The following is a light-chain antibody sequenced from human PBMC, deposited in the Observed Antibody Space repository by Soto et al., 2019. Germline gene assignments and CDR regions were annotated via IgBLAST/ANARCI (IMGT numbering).Light chain of an antibody. Sequence: DIQMTQSPSTLSASVGDRVTITCRASQSIINWLAWYQQKPGKAPKLLIYDASSLESGVPSRFSGSGSGTAFTLTFSSLQPDDFATYYCQQKYSYSPWTLGQGTKVDIK. J-gene: IGKJ1*01. CDR1: QSIINW. CDR2: DAS. V-gene: IGKV1-5*01. CDR3: QQKYSYSPWT.